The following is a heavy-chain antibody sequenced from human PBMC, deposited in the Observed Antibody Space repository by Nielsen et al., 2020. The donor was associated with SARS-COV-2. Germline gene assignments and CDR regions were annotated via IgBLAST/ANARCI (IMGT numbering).Heavy chain of an antibody. D-gene: IGHD3-3*01. J-gene: IGHJ4*02. V-gene: IGHV1-18*01. CDR1: GYTFSSYG. CDR3: ARDVSITIFEMVRSHFDY. CDR2: ISGYNGNT. Sequence: ASVKVSCKASGYTFSSYGISWVRQAPGQGLEWMGWISGYNGNTNFPHKLQGRVTLTTYTSTNTAYMELRSLRSDDTAVYYCARDVSITIFEMVRSHFDYWGQGTLVTVSS.